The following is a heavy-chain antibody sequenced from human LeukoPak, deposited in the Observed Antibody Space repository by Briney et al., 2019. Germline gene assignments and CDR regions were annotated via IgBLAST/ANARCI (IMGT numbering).Heavy chain of an antibody. CDR1: GFTVSSNY. CDR3: AKSGDYGDLNWFDP. J-gene: IGHJ5*02. D-gene: IGHD4-17*01. Sequence: GGSLRLSCVASGFTVSSNYMSWVRQTPGRGLEWVSFIYSGGSTYYADSVKGRFTISRDNSKNTLYLQMNSLRAEDTAVYYCAKSGDYGDLNWFDPWGQGTLVTVSS. V-gene: IGHV3-53*01. CDR2: IYSGGST.